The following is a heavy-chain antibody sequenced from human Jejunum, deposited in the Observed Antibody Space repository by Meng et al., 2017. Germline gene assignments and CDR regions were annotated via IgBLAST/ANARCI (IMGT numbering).Heavy chain of an antibody. Sequence: GSLRLSCSVSGGSISGYYWSWIRQPPGKGLEWLAYIYYNGNTKYNPSLTSRVTISLDTSKNQFSLKLSSVTAADTAIYYCARGGAFVDYWGQGTLVTVSS. D-gene: IGHD3-16*01. CDR2: IYYNGNT. CDR3: ARGGAFVDY. CDR1: GGSISGYY. J-gene: IGHJ4*02. V-gene: IGHV4-59*01.